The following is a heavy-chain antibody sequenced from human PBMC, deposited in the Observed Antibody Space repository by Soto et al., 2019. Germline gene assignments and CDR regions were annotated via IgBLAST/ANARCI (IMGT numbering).Heavy chain of an antibody. D-gene: IGHD6-19*01. CDR3: ARSQSSGWYALFW. CDR2: IYYSGST. CDR1: GGSISSGGYY. V-gene: IGHV4-31*03. J-gene: IGHJ4*02. Sequence: SETLSLTCTVSGGSISSGGYYWSWIRQHPGKGLEWIGYIYYSGSTYYNPSLKSRVTISVDTSKNQFSLKLSSVTAADTAVYYCARSQSSGWYALFWWGQGTLVTVSS.